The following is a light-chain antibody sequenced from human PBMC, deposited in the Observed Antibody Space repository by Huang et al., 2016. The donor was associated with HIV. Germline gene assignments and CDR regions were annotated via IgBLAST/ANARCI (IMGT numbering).Light chain of an antibody. CDR3: QQSYAVPIT. CDR1: QNVDTL. Sequence: DVQFTQSPSSLSASVGNTVSITCRTSQNVDTLLNWYQQKSGRAPKLLIYDTATLQVGVPSRFAASGSGTNFTLTITNLQLDDFATYSCQQSYAVPITFGQGTRLENK. J-gene: IGKJ5*01. CDR2: DTA. V-gene: IGKV1-39*01.